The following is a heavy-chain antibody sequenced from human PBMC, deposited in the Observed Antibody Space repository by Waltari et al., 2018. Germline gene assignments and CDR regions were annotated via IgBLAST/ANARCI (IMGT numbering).Heavy chain of an antibody. J-gene: IGHJ5*02. CDR1: GFPFSSYW. V-gene: IGHV3-7*03. D-gene: IGHD3-3*01. Sequence: EVQLVESRGGLVQPGGSLSLSCAASGFPFSSYWMAWVRQAPGRGLEWVANIKQDGSEKYYVDSVKGVFTISRYNSKNALFLQMNSLRAEDTAVYHCARTTPYGFMSGYADLWGQGTLVTVSS. CDR2: IKQDGSEK. CDR3: ARTTPYGFMSGYADL.